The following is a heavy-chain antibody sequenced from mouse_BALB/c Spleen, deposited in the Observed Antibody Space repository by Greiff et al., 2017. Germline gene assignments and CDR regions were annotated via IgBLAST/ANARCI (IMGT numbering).Heavy chain of an antibody. CDR1: GFTFSSFG. Sequence: EVQGVESGGGLVQPGGSRKLSCAASGFTFSSFGMHWVRQAPEKGLEWVAYISSGSSTIYYADTVKGRFTISRDNPKNTLFLQMTSLRSEDTAMYYCAREGGYYGSSYWYFDVWGAGTTVTVSS. J-gene: IGHJ1*01. CDR2: ISSGSSTI. CDR3: AREGGYYGSSYWYFDV. V-gene: IGHV5-17*02. D-gene: IGHD1-1*01.